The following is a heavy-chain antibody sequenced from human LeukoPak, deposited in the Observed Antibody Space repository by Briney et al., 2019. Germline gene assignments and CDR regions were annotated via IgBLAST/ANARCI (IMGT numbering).Heavy chain of an antibody. CDR2: ISGSSSYT. CDR1: GFTFSDFY. CDR3: AREFSSGFIIDY. Sequence: PGGSLRLSCAASGFTFSDFYMNWIRQAPGKGLEWVSYISGSSSYTNYVDSVKGRFTISRDNAKKSLYLQMNSLRAEDTAGYYCAREFSSGFIIDYLGRGTMATVSS. D-gene: IGHD3-22*01. V-gene: IGHV3-11*06. J-gene: IGHJ4*02.